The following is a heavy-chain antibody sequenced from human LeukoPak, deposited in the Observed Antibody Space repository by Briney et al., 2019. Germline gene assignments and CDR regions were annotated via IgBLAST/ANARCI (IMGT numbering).Heavy chain of an antibody. CDR3: ATVRYDYGDYGRSYYYMDV. Sequence: ASVKVSCKVSGYTLTELSTHWVRQAPGKGLEWMGGFDPEDGETIYAQKFQGRVTMTEDTSTDTAYMELSSLRSEDTAVYYCATVRYDYGDYGRSYYYMDVWGKGTTVTISS. CDR2: FDPEDGET. D-gene: IGHD4-17*01. V-gene: IGHV1-24*01. J-gene: IGHJ6*03. CDR1: GYTLTELS.